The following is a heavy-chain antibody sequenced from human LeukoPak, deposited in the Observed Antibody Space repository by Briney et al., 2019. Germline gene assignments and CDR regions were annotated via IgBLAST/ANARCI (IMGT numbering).Heavy chain of an antibody. Sequence: GGSLRLSCAASGFIFSNCAISWVRQAPGKGLEWVSAISGSGASTNYADSAKGRFTISRDNSKNTLYLQMNNLRAEDTAVYYCSRDVWGEFAPLHHWGQGNVIPVSS. CDR1: GFIFSNCA. CDR2: ISGSGAST. J-gene: IGHJ1*01. D-gene: IGHD3-10*02. CDR3: SRDVWGEFAPLHH. V-gene: IGHV3-23*01.